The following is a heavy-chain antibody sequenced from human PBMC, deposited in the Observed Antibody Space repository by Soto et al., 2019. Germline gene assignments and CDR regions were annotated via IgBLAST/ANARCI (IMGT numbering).Heavy chain of an antibody. D-gene: IGHD3-10*01. Sequence: ASVKVSCKASGYTFTSYAMHWVRQAPGQRLEWMGCINAGNGNTKYSQKFQGRVTITRDTSASTAYMELSSLRSEDTAVYYCARVGPVNDGSGSYYDYGGQGTLVPVSS. V-gene: IGHV1-3*01. CDR2: INAGNGNT. CDR3: ARVGPVNDGSGSYYDY. CDR1: GYTFTSYA. J-gene: IGHJ4*02.